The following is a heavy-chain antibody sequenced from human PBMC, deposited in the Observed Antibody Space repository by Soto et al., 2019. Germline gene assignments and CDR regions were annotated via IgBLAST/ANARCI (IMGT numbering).Heavy chain of an antibody. CDR3: ARSRGSWLGDFDS. D-gene: IGHD6-13*01. CDR1: GFTFSSYS. CDR2: ISSSSSYI. J-gene: IGHJ4*02. V-gene: IGHV3-21*01. Sequence: EVQLVESGGGLVKPGGSLRLSCAASGFTFSSYSMNWVRQAPGKGLEWVSSISSSSSYIYYADSVKGRFTISRDNAKNSLYLQMTSLRAEDTAVYYCARSRGSWLGDFDSWGQGTLVTVSS.